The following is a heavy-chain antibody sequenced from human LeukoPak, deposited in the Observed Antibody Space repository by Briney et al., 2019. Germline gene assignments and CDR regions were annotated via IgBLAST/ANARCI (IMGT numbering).Heavy chain of an antibody. D-gene: IGHD6-6*01. CDR1: GGSIGSYY. CDR3: ARGGSSARPNSMRAFDI. Sequence: SETLSLTCTVSGGSIGSYYWSWIRQPPGKGLEWIGYIYYSGSTNYNPSLKSRVTISVDTSKNQFSLKLSSVTAADTAVYYCARGGSSARPNSMRAFDIWGQGTMVTVSS. CDR2: IYYSGST. V-gene: IGHV4-59*01. J-gene: IGHJ3*02.